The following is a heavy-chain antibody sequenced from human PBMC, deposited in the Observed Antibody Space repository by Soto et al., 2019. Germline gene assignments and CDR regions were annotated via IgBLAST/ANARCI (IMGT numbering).Heavy chain of an antibody. J-gene: IGHJ4*02. Sequence: EVQLLESGGGLVQPGGSLRLSCAASGFTFSSCAMSWVRQAPGKGLEWVSAISGSVGNTHYADSVKGRFSISRDNSKKTLYLQMNSLRAEDTAVYYCAKGDWDYIAGHFDYWGQGTLVTVSS. D-gene: IGHD1-7*01. CDR2: ISGSVGNT. CDR1: GFTFSSCA. CDR3: AKGDWDYIAGHFDY. V-gene: IGHV3-23*01.